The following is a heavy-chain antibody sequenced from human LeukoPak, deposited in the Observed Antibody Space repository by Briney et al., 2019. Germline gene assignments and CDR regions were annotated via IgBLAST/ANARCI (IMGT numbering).Heavy chain of an antibody. Sequence: GGSLRLSCAASGFTFSSYWMHWVRQAPGKGLVWVSRINSDGSSTSYADSVKGRFTISRDNAKNTLYLQMNSLRAEDTAVCYCAREERWFGELFVDYWGQGTLVTVSS. CDR3: AREERWFGELFVDY. J-gene: IGHJ4*02. CDR2: INSDGSST. D-gene: IGHD3-10*01. CDR1: GFTFSSYW. V-gene: IGHV3-74*01.